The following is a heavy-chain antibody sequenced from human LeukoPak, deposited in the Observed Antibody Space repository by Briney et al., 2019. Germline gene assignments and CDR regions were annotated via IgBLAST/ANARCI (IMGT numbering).Heavy chain of an antibody. J-gene: IGHJ3*02. Sequence: SETLSLTCTVSGGSITTDHWNWIRQPPGKGLEWIGCIYYSGRTYYNPSLESRVTISVDMSKSQFFLRLTSVTAADTAPYYCARKNDFEIWGQGTLVTVSS. CDR2: IYYSGRT. D-gene: IGHD2/OR15-2a*01. CDR1: GGSITTDH. V-gene: IGHV4-59*01. CDR3: ARKNDFEI.